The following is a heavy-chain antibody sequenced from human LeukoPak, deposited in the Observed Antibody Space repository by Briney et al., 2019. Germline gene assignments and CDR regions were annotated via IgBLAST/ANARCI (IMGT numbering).Heavy chain of an antibody. Sequence: SETLSLTCTVSGGSISSYYWSWIRQPAGKGLEWIGRIYTSGSTNYNPSLKSRVTMSADTSKNQFSLKLSSVTAADTAVYYCAREGKVRGVIITPPYYYYYYGMDVWGQGTTVTVSS. J-gene: IGHJ6*02. V-gene: IGHV4-4*07. CDR1: GGSISSYY. CDR2: IYTSGST. CDR3: AREGKVRGVIITPPYYYYYYGMDV. D-gene: IGHD3-10*01.